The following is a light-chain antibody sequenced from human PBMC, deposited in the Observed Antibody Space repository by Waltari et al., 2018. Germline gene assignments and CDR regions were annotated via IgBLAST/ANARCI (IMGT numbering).Light chain of an antibody. V-gene: IGKV3-20*01. J-gene: IGKJ1*01. CDR2: GAS. CDR1: QSVYNNY. Sequence: EIVLTQSPGTLSLSPGERATLSCRASQSVYNNYLAWYPQKPGQAPRLLIYGASSRATAIPDRFSGSGSETDFTLTISRLEPEDFAVYYCQQYSNSRSFGQGTKVEIK. CDR3: QQYSNSRS.